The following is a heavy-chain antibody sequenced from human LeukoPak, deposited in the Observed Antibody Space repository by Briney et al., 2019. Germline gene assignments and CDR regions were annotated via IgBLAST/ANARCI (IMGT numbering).Heavy chain of an antibody. CDR3: AKDLLCSSTSCYGTGYFDS. CDR2: ISYVGGNK. D-gene: IGHD2-2*01. V-gene: IGHV3-30*18. Sequence: SGGSLRLSCAASGFTLSSYGMHWVRQAPGKGLEWVAIISYVGGNKDYADSVKGRFTISRDNSKNTLYLQMNSLRAEDTAVYYCAKDLLCSSTSCYGTGYFDSWGQGALVTVSS. J-gene: IGHJ4*02. CDR1: GFTLSSYG.